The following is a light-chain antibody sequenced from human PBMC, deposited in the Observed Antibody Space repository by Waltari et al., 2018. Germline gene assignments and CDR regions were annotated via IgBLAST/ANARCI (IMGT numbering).Light chain of an antibody. V-gene: IGKV1-5*03. Sequence: DIQMTQSPSTLSASVGDRVTITCRASQSISSWLAWYQQKPGKAPKLLIYKASSLESGVPSRFSGSGSGTEFTLTISSLQPDDFATYDCKQYNSYSTWTFGQGTKVEIK. CDR3: KQYNSYSTWT. CDR1: QSISSW. J-gene: IGKJ1*01. CDR2: KAS.